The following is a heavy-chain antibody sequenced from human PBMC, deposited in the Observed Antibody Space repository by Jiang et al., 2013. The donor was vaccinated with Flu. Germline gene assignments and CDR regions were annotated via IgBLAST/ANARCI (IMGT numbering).Heavy chain of an antibody. D-gene: IGHD6-6*01. Sequence: SGAEVKKPGASVKVSCKASGSTFTSFGISWVRQAPGQGLEWMGWISAYNGNTDYAQKLQGRVTMTTDTSTSTAYMELRSLRSDDTAVYYCAREDVIAARTTSIDYWGQGTLVTVSS. CDR3: AREDVIAARTTSIDY. J-gene: IGHJ4*02. V-gene: IGHV1-18*01. CDR1: GSTFTSFG. CDR2: ISAYNGNT.